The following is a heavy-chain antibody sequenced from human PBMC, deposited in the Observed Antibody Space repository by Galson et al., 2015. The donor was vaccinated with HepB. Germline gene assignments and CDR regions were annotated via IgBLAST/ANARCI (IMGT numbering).Heavy chain of an antibody. V-gene: IGHV1-18*01. J-gene: IGHJ2*01. CDR3: ARTDVPSPYWYFDL. CDR1: GYTFTSYG. CDR2: ISAYNGDT. Sequence: SVKVSCKASGYTFTSYGISWVRQAPGQGLEWMGWISAYNGDTNYVQKFQGRIIMTTDTSTSTAYMELRSLRSDDTAVYYCARTDVPSPYWYFDLWGRGTLVTVSS.